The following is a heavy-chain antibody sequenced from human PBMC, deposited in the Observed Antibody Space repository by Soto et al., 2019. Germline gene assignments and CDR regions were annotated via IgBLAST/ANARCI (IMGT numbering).Heavy chain of an antibody. Sequence: GSLRLSCAASGFTFSDYYMSWIRQAPGKGLEWVSYISSSGSTIYYADSVKGRFTISRDNAKNSLYLQMNSLRAEDTAVYYCARGTKYCSSTSCYASYFDYWGQGTLVTVSS. V-gene: IGHV3-11*01. J-gene: IGHJ4*02. CDR3: ARGTKYCSSTSCYASYFDY. D-gene: IGHD2-2*01. CDR2: ISSSGSTI. CDR1: GFTFSDYY.